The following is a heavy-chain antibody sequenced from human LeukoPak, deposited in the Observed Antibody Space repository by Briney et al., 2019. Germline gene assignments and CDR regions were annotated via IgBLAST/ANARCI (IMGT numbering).Heavy chain of an antibody. D-gene: IGHD2-21*01. CDR2: MYYTGTT. CDR3: ARVYSDLVRLDP. J-gene: IGHJ5*02. V-gene: IGHV4-59*01. Sequence: SETLSLTCTISGGSISGFYWTWIRQPPGKGLEYIGYMYYTGTTNYNPSLMSRITLSLGTSTNHFSLKLTSVTAADTAVYYCARVYSDLVRLDPWGQGTLVTVSS. CDR1: GGSISGFY.